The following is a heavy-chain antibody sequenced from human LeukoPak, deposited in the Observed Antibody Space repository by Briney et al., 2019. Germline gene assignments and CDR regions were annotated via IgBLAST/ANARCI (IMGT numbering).Heavy chain of an antibody. D-gene: IGHD3-22*01. CDR1: GFTFSTCA. CDR3: AKDLAYYYDSSGYSS. J-gene: IGHJ5*02. V-gene: IGHV3-23*01. Sequence: GGSLRLSCAASGFTFSTCAMSWVRQAPGKGLEWVSAISGSGGSTYYADSVKGRFTISRDNSKNTLYLQMNSLRAEDTAVYYRAKDLAYYYDSSGYSSWGQGTLVTVSS. CDR2: ISGSGGST.